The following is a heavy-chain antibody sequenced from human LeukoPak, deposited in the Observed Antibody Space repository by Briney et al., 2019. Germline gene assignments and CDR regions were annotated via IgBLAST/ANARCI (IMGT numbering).Heavy chain of an antibody. CDR3: ASMHYDSSGYYNGYFDY. Sequence: SETLSLTCTVSGGSISSFYWSWIRQFPGKGLEWIGYIYYSGSTNYNPSLKSRVTMSVDTSKNQFSLKLSSVTAADTAVYYCASMHYDSSGYYNGYFDYWGQGTLVTVSS. CDR2: IYYSGST. V-gene: IGHV4-59*12. J-gene: IGHJ4*02. D-gene: IGHD3-22*01. CDR1: GGSISSFY.